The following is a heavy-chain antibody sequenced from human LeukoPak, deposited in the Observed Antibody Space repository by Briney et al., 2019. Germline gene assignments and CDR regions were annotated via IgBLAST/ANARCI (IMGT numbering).Heavy chain of an antibody. Sequence: SETLSLTCTVSGGPISGYYWTWIRQPPGKGLEWIGYISYSGSTSSHPSLKSRVTISLDMSKSQFSLKLTSVTAADTAVYYCVRGYSGYPYYLDYWGQGTLVTVSS. CDR3: VRGYSGYPYYLDY. CDR1: GGPISGYY. J-gene: IGHJ4*02. CDR2: ISYSGST. D-gene: IGHD5-12*01. V-gene: IGHV4-59*08.